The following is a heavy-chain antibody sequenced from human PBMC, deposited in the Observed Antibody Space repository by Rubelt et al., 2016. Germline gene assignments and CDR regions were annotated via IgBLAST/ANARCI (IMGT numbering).Heavy chain of an antibody. CDR2: INHSGST. J-gene: IGHJ5*02. D-gene: IGHD6-13*01. CDR3: ARGPARAAAAPRRLWFDP. V-gene: IGHV4-34*01. Sequence: QVQLQQWGAGLLKPSETLSLTCAVYGGSFSGYYWSWIRQPPGKGLEWIGEINHSGSTNYNPSLKSRVTISVETSKNQFSLKLSSVTAADTAVDYWARGPARAAAAPRRLWFDPWGQGTLVTVSS. CDR1: GGSFSGYY.